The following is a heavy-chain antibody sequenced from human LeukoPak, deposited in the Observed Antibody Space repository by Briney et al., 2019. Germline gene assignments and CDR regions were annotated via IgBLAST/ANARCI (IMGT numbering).Heavy chain of an antibody. CDR3: ARDRSYVGFDY. CDR2: ISTSSNI. CDR1: GFTFTDYT. V-gene: IGHV3-69-1*01. Sequence: GGSLRLSCAASGFTFTDYTINWFRQAPGKGLEWVSSISTSSNIYYGDSVKGRFTVSRDNAKNSVYLQTNSLRAEDTAVYYCARDRSYVGFDYWGQGTLVTVSS. D-gene: IGHD4-23*01. J-gene: IGHJ4*02.